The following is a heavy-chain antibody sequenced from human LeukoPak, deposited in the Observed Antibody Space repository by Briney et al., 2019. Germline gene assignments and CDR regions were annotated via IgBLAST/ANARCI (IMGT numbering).Heavy chain of an antibody. CDR2: TIPIFGTA. CDR1: GGTFSSYA. J-gene: IGHJ6*02. CDR3: ARGNTFTLHYYYGMDV. Sequence: SVKVSRKASGGTFSSYAISWVRQAPGQGLEWMGGTIPIFGTANYAQKFQGRVTITADESTSTAYMELSSLRSEDTAVYYCARGNTFTLHYYYGMDVWGQGTTVTVSS. D-gene: IGHD3-16*01. V-gene: IGHV1-69*13.